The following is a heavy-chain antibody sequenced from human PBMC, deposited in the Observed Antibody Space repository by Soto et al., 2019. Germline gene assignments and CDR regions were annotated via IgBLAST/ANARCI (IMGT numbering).Heavy chain of an antibody. CDR3: TRPPSGTYGDDSDY. D-gene: IGHD1-26*01. V-gene: IGHV3-73*02. Sequence: EVQLVESGGGSVQPGGSLKLSCSGSGFSFSDSAIHWVRQASGQGLEWVGRIRDKANHYATAYDVSVRGRFTISRDEAPKAAYLQMNSLKRWDTAVYYCTRPPSGTYGDDSDYWGQGTLVTVSS. J-gene: IGHJ4*02. CDR2: IRDKANHYAT. CDR1: GFSFSDSA.